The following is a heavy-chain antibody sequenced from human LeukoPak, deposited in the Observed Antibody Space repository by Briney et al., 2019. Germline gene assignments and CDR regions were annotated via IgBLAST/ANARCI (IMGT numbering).Heavy chain of an antibody. Sequence: SETLSLTCTVSGGSISSSSYYWGWIRQPPGKGLEWIGRIYTGGSTNYNPSLKSRVTISIDTSKNQFSLKLSSVTAADTAMYYCARGYCSTTSCPDFDSWGQGTLVTVSS. CDR3: ARGYCSTTSCPDFDS. J-gene: IGHJ4*02. CDR2: IYTGGST. CDR1: GGSISSSSYY. V-gene: IGHV4-39*07. D-gene: IGHD2-2*01.